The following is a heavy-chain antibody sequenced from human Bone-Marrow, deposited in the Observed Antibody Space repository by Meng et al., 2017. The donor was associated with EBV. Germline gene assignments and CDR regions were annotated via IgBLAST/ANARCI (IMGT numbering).Heavy chain of an antibody. D-gene: IGHD3-22*01. V-gene: IGHV1-69*01. Sequence: QGQRVEFGAEVKKPGSSVKVSCKASGGTFSSYAISWVRQAPGQGLEWMGGIIPIFGTANYAQKFQGRVTITADESTSTAYMELSSLRSEDTAVYYCARQTVPYDSSGYFDYWGQGTLVTVSS. CDR1: GGTFSSYA. J-gene: IGHJ4*02. CDR2: IIPIFGTA. CDR3: ARQTVPYDSSGYFDY.